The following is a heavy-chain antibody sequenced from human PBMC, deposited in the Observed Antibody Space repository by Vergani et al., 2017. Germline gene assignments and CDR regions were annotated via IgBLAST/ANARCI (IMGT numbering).Heavy chain of an antibody. Sequence: QVQLQESGPGLVKPPGTLSLTCDVSGSSISSSNWWRWVRQPPGKGLEWIGEIYHSGRINYNPSLKSRVTISVDKSKNHFSLKFSSVTAADTAVYYCARCVWFEEFSYGMDVWGQGTTVTVSS. D-gene: IGHD3-10*01. CDR3: ARCVWFEEFSYGMDV. CDR2: IYHSGRI. V-gene: IGHV4-4*03. J-gene: IGHJ6*02. CDR1: GSSISSSNW.